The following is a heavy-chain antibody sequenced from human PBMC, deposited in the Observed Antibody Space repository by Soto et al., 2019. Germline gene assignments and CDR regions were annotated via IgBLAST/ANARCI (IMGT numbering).Heavy chain of an antibody. CDR2: IDPSDSYT. D-gene: IGHD6-19*01. V-gene: IGHV5-10-1*01. Sequence: GESLKISCKGSGYSFTSYWISWVRQMPGKGLEWMGRIDPSDSYTNYSPSFQGHVTISADKSISTAYLQWSSLKASDTAMYYCARSHSSGWYYYYYGMDVWGQGTTVTVSS. J-gene: IGHJ6*02. CDR1: GYSFTSYW. CDR3: ARSHSSGWYYYYYGMDV.